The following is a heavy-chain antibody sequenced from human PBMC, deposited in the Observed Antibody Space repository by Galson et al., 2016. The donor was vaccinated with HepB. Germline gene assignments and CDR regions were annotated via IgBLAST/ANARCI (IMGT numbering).Heavy chain of an antibody. CDR3: ARDSVSPNWFDP. CDR2: INAGNGQI. J-gene: IGHJ5*02. Sequence: SVKVSCKASGYTFTTYAMHWVRQAPGQRLEWMGGINAGNGQIKYSQKFQGRVTITRDTSASTAYMELSSLRSEDTAVYYCARDSVSPNWFDPWGQGTLVTVSS. V-gene: IGHV1-3*01. CDR1: GYTFTTYA. D-gene: IGHD1-26*01.